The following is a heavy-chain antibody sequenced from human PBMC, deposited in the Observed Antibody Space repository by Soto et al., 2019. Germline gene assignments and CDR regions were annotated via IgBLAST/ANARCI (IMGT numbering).Heavy chain of an antibody. V-gene: IGHV4-59*01. CDR1: GASINTYY. CDR2: IYYSGTT. Sequence: ETLSLTCTVSGASINTYYWSWIRQPPGKGLEWIGYIYYSGTTNYNPSLRSRVTLSVDTSKSQFSLRLRSVTAADTAVYYCARGQGFLWFDPWGQGSRVTVSS. J-gene: IGHJ5*02. CDR3: ARGQGFLWFDP.